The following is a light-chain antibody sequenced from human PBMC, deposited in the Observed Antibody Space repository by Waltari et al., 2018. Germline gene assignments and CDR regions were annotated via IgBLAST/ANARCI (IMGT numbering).Light chain of an antibody. V-gene: IGKV3-20*01. CDR2: GAS. Sequence: EIVLTQSPGTLSLSPGQTATLSCRASQSVGRTLAWYQQKSGRAPSILIYGASIRATGIPDRFSGSGSGTDFSLTIREVEPEDFAVYHCQHYLRLPVTFGQGTKVEI. J-gene: IGKJ1*01. CDR1: QSVGRT. CDR3: QHYLRLPVT.